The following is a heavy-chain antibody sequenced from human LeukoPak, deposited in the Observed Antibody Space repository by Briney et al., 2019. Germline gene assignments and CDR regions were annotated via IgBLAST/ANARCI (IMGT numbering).Heavy chain of an antibody. CDR1: GDSVSSNSAA. V-gene: IGHV6-1*01. CDR3: ARDGTYYDSSGYSDLYYYYYGMDV. J-gene: IGHJ6*02. CDR2: TYYRSKLYN. D-gene: IGHD3-22*01. Sequence: SQTLSLTCAISGDSVSSNSAAWNWIRQSPSRGLEWLVRTYYRSKLYNDYAVSVKSRITINPDTSKNQFSLQLNSVTPEDTAVYYCARDGTYYDSSGYSDLYYYYYGMDVWGQGTTVTVSS.